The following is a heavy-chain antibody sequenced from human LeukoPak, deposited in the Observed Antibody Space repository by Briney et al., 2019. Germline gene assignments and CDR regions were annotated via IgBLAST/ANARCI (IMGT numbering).Heavy chain of an antibody. Sequence: PSETPSLTCTVSGGSISSGSYYWSWIRQPAGKGLEWIGRIYTSGSTNYNPSLKSRVTISVDTSKNQFSLKLSSVTAADTAVYYCARFGHDYGDPDAFDIWGQGTMVTVSS. D-gene: IGHD4-17*01. CDR3: ARFGHDYGDPDAFDI. CDR2: IYTSGST. V-gene: IGHV4-61*02. J-gene: IGHJ3*02. CDR1: GGSISSGSYY.